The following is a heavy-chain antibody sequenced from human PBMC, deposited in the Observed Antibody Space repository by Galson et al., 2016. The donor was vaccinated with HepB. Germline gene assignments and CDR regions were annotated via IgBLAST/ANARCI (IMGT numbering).Heavy chain of an antibody. Sequence: SVKVSCKASGGTFSNYGISWVRQAPGQGLEWMGGITPSHGIVNYARKFQDRVAMTADESRTTAYMELRNLQSEDTAVYYCVRDRASCGFQAWDWGQGTLVTVSS. V-gene: IGHV1-69*10. CDR1: GGTFSNYG. CDR3: VRDRASCGFQAWD. J-gene: IGHJ4*02. CDR2: ITPSHGIV. D-gene: IGHD1-26*01.